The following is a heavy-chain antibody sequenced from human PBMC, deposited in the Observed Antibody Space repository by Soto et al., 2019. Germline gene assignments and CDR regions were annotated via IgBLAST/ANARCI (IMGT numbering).Heavy chain of an antibody. Sequence: ASVKVSCKASGYTFTSYAMHWVRQAPGQRLEWMGWINAGNGNTKYSQKFQGRVTITRDTSASTAYMELSSLRSEDTAVYYCARDWVQLWPTLVTWFDPWGQGTLVTVSS. CDR2: INAGNGNT. CDR1: GYTFTSYA. CDR3: ARDWVQLWPTLVTWFDP. J-gene: IGHJ5*02. D-gene: IGHD5-18*01. V-gene: IGHV1-3*01.